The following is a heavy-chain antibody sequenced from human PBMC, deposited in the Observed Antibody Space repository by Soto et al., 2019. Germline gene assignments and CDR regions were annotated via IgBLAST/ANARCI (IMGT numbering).Heavy chain of an antibody. Sequence: QVQLQESGPGLVKPSGTLSLTCAVSGGSISTSNWWSWVRQPPGKGLGWLGEVYRTGSTNYNPSLESRLTISVDKSKNQFSLKLTSVTAADTAVYYCARARATIAAAAIFDCWGQGTLVTVSS. CDR3: ARARATIAAAAIFDC. D-gene: IGHD6-13*01. V-gene: IGHV4-4*02. CDR1: GGSISTSNW. CDR2: VYRTGST. J-gene: IGHJ4*02.